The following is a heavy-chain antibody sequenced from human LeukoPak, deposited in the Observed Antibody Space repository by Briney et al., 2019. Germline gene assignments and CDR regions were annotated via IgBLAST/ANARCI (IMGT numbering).Heavy chain of an antibody. CDR1: GYTFTSYG. J-gene: IGHJ6*02. CDR3: ARGSSLNYYYGMDV. CDR2: ISAYNGNT. Sequence: GASVKVSCRASGYTFTSYGISWVRQAPGQGLEWMGWISAYNGNTNYAQKLQGRVTMTTDTSTSTAYMELRSLRSDDTAVYYCARGSSLNYYYGMDVWGQGTTVTVCS. D-gene: IGHD2/OR15-2a*01. V-gene: IGHV1-18*01.